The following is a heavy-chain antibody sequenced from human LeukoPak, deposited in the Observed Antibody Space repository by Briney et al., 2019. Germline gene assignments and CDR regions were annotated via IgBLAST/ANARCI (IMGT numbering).Heavy chain of an antibody. D-gene: IGHD2-2*01. V-gene: IGHV3-23*01. CDR3: AKGGDIVVVPAAVPLYYYYGMDV. Sequence: GGSLRLSCAASGFTFSSYAMSWVRQAPGKGLEWVSAISGSGGSTYYADSVKGRFTISRDNSKNPLYLQMNSLRAEDTAVYYCAKGGDIVVVPAAVPLYYYYGMDVWGQGTTVTVSS. CDR1: GFTFSSYA. CDR2: ISGSGGST. J-gene: IGHJ6*02.